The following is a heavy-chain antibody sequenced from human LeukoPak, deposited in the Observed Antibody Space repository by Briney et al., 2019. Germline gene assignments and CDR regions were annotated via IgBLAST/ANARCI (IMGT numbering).Heavy chain of an antibody. V-gene: IGHV3-33*01. J-gene: IGHJ4*02. D-gene: IGHD4-23*01. CDR3: ARVSESGNSDY. Sequence: GGSLRLSCAASGFSFTSYGMHWVRQAPGKGLEXXSVIWYDGTNKYYADSVKGRFTISRDTSNNMLYLQMNSLRAEDTAVYYCARVSESGNSDYWGQGTLVTVSS. CDR1: GFSFTSYG. CDR2: IWYDGTNK.